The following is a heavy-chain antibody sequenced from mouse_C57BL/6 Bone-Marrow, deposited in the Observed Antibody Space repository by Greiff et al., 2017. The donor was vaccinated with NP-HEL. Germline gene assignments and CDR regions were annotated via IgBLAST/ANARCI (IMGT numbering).Heavy chain of an antibody. J-gene: IGHJ2*01. V-gene: IGHV14-4*01. D-gene: IGHD2-2*01. Sequence: VQLQQSGAELVRPGASVKLSCTASGFNIKDDYMHWVKQRPEQGLEWIGWIDPENGDTEYASKFQGKATITADTSSNTAYLQRSSLTSEDTAVYYCTTWVTRFDYWGQGTTLTVSS. CDR1: GFNIKDDY. CDR2: IDPENGDT. CDR3: TTWVTRFDY.